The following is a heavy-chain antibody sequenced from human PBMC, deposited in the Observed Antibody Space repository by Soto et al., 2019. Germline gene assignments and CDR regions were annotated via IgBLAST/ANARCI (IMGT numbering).Heavy chain of an antibody. D-gene: IGHD6-6*01. J-gene: IGHJ6*02. CDR3: ARVSIAALPGMDV. CDR1: GYTFTSYY. CDR2: INPSGGST. V-gene: IGHV1-46*01. Sequence: QVQLVQSGAEVKKPGASVKVSCKASGYTFTSYYMHWVRQAPGQGLEWMGIINPSGGSTTYAQKFQDRVTMTRETSTSTVYMELSSLRSENTAVYYCARVSIAALPGMDVWGQGTTVTVSS.